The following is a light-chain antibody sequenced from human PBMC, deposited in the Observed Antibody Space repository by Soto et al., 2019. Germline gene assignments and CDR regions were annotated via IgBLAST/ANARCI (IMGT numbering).Light chain of an antibody. CDR1: QSVLYSSNNKNY. Sequence: DIVMTQSPDSLAVSLGERATINCKSSQSVLYSSNNKNYLAWYQQKPGQPPKLLIYWASTRESGVPDRFSSSGSGTDFPLTISSLQAEDVAVYYCQQYYSTPRYTFGQGTKLEIK. V-gene: IGKV4-1*01. CDR3: QQYYSTPRYT. CDR2: WAS. J-gene: IGKJ2*01.